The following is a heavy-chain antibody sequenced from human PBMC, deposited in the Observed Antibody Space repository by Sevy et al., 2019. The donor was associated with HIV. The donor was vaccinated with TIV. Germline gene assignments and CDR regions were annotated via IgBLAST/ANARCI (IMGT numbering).Heavy chain of an antibody. D-gene: IGHD6-13*01. CDR3: VRDRIDAAGGYFDY. Sequence: SETLSLTCTVSGGSVISGNYYWTWIRQPPGKGLEWIGYISYIGSTNYNPSLKSRVTISIDTSKNQLSLRLSSVTATDTAVYYCVRDRIDAAGGYFDYWGQGTLVTVSS. CDR2: ISYIGST. J-gene: IGHJ4*02. V-gene: IGHV4-61*01. CDR1: GGSVISGNYY.